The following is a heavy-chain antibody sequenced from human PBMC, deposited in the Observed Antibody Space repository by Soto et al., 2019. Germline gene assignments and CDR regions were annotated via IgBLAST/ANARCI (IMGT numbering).Heavy chain of an antibody. CDR2: IYYSGST. Sequence: SETLSLTCTVSGGSLSSYYWSWIRQPPGKGLEWIGYIYYSGSTNYNPSLKSRVTISVDTSKNQFSLKLSSVTAADTAVYYCARHINSGRIVATMVYDSWGQGTLVTVSS. J-gene: IGHJ4*02. D-gene: IGHD5-12*01. CDR3: ARHINSGRIVATMVYDS. V-gene: IGHV4-59*08. CDR1: GGSLSSYY.